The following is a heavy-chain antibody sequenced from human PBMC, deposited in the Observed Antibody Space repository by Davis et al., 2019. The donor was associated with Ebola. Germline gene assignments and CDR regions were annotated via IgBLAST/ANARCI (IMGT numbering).Heavy chain of an antibody. J-gene: IGHJ5*02. V-gene: IGHV3-48*02. CDR1: GFTFSSYS. CDR3: ARGALRWRNWFDP. CDR2: ISRSSDFI. D-gene: IGHD4-23*01. Sequence: PGGSLRLSCEVSGFTFSSYSINWVRQAPGKGLEWVSYISRSSDFIWYADSVKGRFSISRDNAKNSLYLQMNSLRDEDTAVYYCARGALRWRNWFDPWGQGTLVTVSS.